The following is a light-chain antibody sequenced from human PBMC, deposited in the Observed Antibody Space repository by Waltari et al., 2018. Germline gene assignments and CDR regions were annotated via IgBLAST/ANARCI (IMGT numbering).Light chain of an antibody. V-gene: IGLV3-19*01. J-gene: IGLJ3*02. Sequence: SSELTQDPAVSVALGQTVRITCQGGSLRSYYASWYQQNPGQAPVLVIYGKNNRPSGIPDRFSGSSSGNTASLTINGAQAEDEADYYCNSRDSSGNHLVFGGGTRLTVL. CDR2: GKN. CDR3: NSRDSSGNHLV. CDR1: SLRSYY.